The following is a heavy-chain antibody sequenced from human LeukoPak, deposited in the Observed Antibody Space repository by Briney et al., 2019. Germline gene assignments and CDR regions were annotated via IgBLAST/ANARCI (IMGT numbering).Heavy chain of an antibody. J-gene: IGHJ4*02. D-gene: IGHD1-26*01. CDR2: GHNSGST. V-gene: IGHV4-59*01. CDR1: GGSISSDY. Sequence: SETLSLTCTVSGGSISSDYWSWIRQPPGKGLEWIGYGHNSGSTNYNPSLKSRVTVSLDTSKNKFSLKLSSVTAADTAVYYCARDGRGSGIDYWVQGTLVTVSS. CDR3: ARDGRGSGIDY.